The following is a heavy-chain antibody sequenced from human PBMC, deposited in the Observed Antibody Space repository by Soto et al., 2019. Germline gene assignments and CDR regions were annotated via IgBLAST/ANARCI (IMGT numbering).Heavy chain of an antibody. CDR2: ISGSGGSA. CDR1: GFTFNNYA. Sequence: EVQLLEAGGGLVQPGGSLRLSCAASGFTFNNYAMTWVRQAPGKGLEWVSTISGSGGSAYYADSVKGRFTISRDNSKNTLYLQMNSLRAEDTAVYYCAKRNIEGYFDYWGQGTLVTVSS. V-gene: IGHV3-23*01. CDR3: AKRNIEGYFDY. J-gene: IGHJ4*02.